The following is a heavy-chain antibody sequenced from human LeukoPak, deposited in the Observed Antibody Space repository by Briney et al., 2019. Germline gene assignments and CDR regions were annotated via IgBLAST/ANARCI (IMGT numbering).Heavy chain of an antibody. D-gene: IGHD5-12*01. J-gene: IGHJ6*02. CDR2: ISAYNGNT. V-gene: IGHV1-18*04. Sequence: ASVKVSCKAFGYTFSSYYIHWVRQAPGQGLEWMGWISAYNGNTNYAQKLQGRVTMTTDTSTSTAYMELRSLRSDDTAVYYCARGFLSGYALYYYYYYGMDVWGQGTTVTVSS. CDR1: GYTFSSYY. CDR3: ARGFLSGYALYYYYYYGMDV.